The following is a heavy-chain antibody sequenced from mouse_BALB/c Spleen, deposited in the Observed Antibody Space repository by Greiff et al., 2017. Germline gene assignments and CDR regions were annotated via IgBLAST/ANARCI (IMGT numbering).Heavy chain of an antibody. D-gene: IGHD1-1*01. CDR2: INPDSSTI. J-gene: IGHJ4*01. Sequence: EVQVVESGGGLVQPGGSLKLSCAASGFDFSRYWMSWVRQAPWKGLEWIGEINPDSSTINYTPSLKDKFIISRDNAKNTLYLQMSKVRSEDTALYYCASMDYYGSSYPMDYWGQGTSVTVSS. V-gene: IGHV4-1*02. CDR3: ASMDYYGSSYPMDY. CDR1: GFDFSRYW.